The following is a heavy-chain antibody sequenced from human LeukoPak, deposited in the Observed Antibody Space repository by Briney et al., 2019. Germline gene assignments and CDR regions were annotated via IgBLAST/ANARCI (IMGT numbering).Heavy chain of an antibody. CDR3: TTVGGYSSGWYGDYFDY. J-gene: IGHJ4*02. CDR2: IKSKTDGGTT. Sequence: SGGSLRLSCAASGFTFSNAWMSWVRQAPGKGLEWVGRIKSKTDGGTTDYAAPVKGRFTISRDDSKNTLYLQMNSLKTEDTAVYYCTTVGGYSSGWYGDYFDYWGQGTLVTVSS. D-gene: IGHD6-19*01. CDR1: GFTFSNAW. V-gene: IGHV3-15*01.